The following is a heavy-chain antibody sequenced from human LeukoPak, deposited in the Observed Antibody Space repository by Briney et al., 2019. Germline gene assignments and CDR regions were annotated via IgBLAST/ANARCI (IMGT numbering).Heavy chain of an antibody. Sequence: SETLSLTCTVSGGPISSTSYYWGWIRQPPGKGLEWIGSIYYSGSTYYNPSLKSRVTISVDTSKNQFSLKLSSVTAADTAVYYCATLTGNNWFDPWGQGTLVTVSS. CDR2: IYYSGST. CDR1: GGPISSTSYY. CDR3: ATLTGNNWFDP. D-gene: IGHD1-20*01. V-gene: IGHV4-39*07. J-gene: IGHJ5*02.